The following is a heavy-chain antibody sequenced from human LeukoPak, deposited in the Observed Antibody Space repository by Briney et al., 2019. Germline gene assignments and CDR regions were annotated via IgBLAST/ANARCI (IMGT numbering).Heavy chain of an antibody. V-gene: IGHV3-21*01. CDR2: ISSSSSYI. CDR3: AREVGRRFDY. J-gene: IGHJ4*02. Sequence: PGGSLRLSCAASGFTFSSYSMNWVRQAPGKGLEWVSSISSSSSYIYCADSVKGRFTISRDNAKNSLYLQMNSLRAEDTAVYYCAREVGRRFDYWGQGTLVTVSS. CDR1: GFTFSSYS. D-gene: IGHD1-26*01.